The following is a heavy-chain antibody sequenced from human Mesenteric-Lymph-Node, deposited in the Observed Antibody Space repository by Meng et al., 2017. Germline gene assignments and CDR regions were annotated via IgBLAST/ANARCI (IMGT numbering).Heavy chain of an antibody. V-gene: IGHV3-74*01. CDR2: INSDGRTT. CDR1: GFTFSSYW. Sequence: VALVGSGGGLVQPGGSLILSCAASGFTFSSYWMHWVRQAPGKGLVWVSRINSDGRTTSYADSVKGRFTISRDNAKNTLYLQMNSLRAEDTAVYYCARTRGVGAVIRWGQGTLVTVSS. CDR3: ARTRGVGAVIR. D-gene: IGHD1-26*01. J-gene: IGHJ4*02.